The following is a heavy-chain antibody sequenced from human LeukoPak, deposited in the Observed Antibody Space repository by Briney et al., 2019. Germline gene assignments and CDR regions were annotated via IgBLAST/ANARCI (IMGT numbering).Heavy chain of an antibody. CDR1: GGSFSGYY. J-gene: IGHJ4*02. V-gene: IGHV4-34*01. Sequence: SETLSLTCAVYGGSFSGYYWSWIRQPPGKGLEWIGEINHSGSTNYNPSLKSRVTMSVDTSRNQFSLKLSSVTAADTAVYYCARGTSIVLMVYAPYYFDYWGQGTLVTVSS. CDR3: ARGTSIVLMVYAPYYFDY. CDR2: INHSGST. D-gene: IGHD2-8*01.